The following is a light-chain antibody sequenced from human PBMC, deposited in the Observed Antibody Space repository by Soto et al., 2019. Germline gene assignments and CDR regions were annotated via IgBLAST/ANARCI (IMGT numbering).Light chain of an antibody. CDR3: SSSTTSSTWV. CDR2: DVS. J-gene: IGLJ3*02. Sequence: QSALTQPASVSGSPGQSITISCTGTSSDVGAYNSVSWYQQHPGKAPKSVIYDVSNRPSGVSNRFSGSKSGNTATLTISGLQAEDEADYYCSSSTTSSTWVFGGVTQLTVL. V-gene: IGLV2-14*01. CDR1: SSDVGAYNS.